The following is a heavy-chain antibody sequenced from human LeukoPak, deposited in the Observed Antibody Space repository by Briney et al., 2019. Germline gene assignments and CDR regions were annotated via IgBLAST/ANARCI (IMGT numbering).Heavy chain of an antibody. J-gene: IGHJ4*02. V-gene: IGHV4-34*01. D-gene: IGHD3-10*01. CDR2: INHSGRT. CDR1: GGSFSGYY. Sequence: SETLSLTCAVSGGSFSGYYWSWIRQPPGKGLEWIGEINHSGRTNYNPSLKSRVTISVDTPKNHFSLKLSSVTAADTAVYYCARGGLQHYYGSGSHDYWGQGTLVTVSS. CDR3: ARGGLQHYYGSGSHDY.